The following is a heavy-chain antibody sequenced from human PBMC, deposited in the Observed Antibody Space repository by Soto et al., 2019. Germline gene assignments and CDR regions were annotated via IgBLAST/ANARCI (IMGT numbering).Heavy chain of an antibody. V-gene: IGHV3-11*06. CDR1: GFTFRDHN. J-gene: IGHJ6*02. CDR2: ISSSGDYT. Sequence: QVQLVESGGGLVEPGGALRLSCGASGFTFRDHNMNWIRQAPGKGLEWVSHISSSGDYTNYADSVKGRFTISRDNAKESLSLRMNTLRAEDTGVYYCARGGGYDNGGSSYHFGMGVWGQGTTVTGSS. CDR3: ARGGGYDNGGSSYHFGMGV. D-gene: IGHD2-15*01.